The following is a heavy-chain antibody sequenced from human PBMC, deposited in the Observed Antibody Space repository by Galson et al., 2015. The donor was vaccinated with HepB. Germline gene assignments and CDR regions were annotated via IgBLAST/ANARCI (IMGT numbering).Heavy chain of an antibody. CDR3: ARDPSGYSGYDSGYYYYYGMDV. CDR2: INPSGGST. V-gene: IGHV1-46*03. CDR1: GYTFTSYY. Sequence: SVKVSCKASGYTFTSYYMHWVRQAPGQGLEWMGIINPSGGSTSYGQKFQGRVTMTRDTSTSTVYMELSSLRSEDTAVYYCARDPSGYSGYDSGYYYYYGMDVWGQGTTVTVSS. J-gene: IGHJ6*02. D-gene: IGHD5-12*01.